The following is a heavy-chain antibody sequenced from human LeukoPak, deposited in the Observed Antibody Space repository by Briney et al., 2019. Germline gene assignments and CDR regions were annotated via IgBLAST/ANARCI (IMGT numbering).Heavy chain of an antibody. CDR2: IYNRGTT. J-gene: IGHJ6*03. V-gene: IGHV4-59*08. Sequence: SETLSLTCAVSGGSISNYHWSWIRQPPGEGLEWIGYIYNRGTTVYNPSLRSRVTVSVHTSKNQFSLKLSSVTAADTAVYFCARGTYGYYMDVWGKGTTVTVSS. CDR3: ARGTYGYYMDV. D-gene: IGHD4-17*01. CDR1: GGSISNYH.